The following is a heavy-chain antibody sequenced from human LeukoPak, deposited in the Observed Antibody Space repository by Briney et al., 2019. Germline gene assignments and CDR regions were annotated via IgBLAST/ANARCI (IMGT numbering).Heavy chain of an antibody. CDR3: VDWFDP. J-gene: IGHJ5*02. V-gene: IGHV3-21*01. CDR1: GGSISSYY. Sequence: ETPSLTCTVSGGSISSYYWSWIRQPPGKGLEWVSSISSSSSYIYYADSVKGRFTISRDNAKNSLYLQMNSLRAEDTAVYCCVDWFDPWGQGTLVTVSS. CDR2: ISSSSSYI.